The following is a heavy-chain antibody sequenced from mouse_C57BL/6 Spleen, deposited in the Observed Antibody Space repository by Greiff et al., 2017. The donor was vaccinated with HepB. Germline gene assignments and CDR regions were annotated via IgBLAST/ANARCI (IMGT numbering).Heavy chain of an antibody. CDR3: ARYDSYAMDY. J-gene: IGHJ4*01. Sequence: VQLQHSGPELVKPGASVKISCKASGYSFTGYYMNWVKQSPEKSLEWIGEINPSTGGTTYNQKFKAKATLTVDKSSSTAYMQLKSLTSEDSAVYYCARYDSYAMDYWGQGTSVTVSS. CDR1: GYSFTGYY. V-gene: IGHV1-42*01. CDR2: INPSTGGT.